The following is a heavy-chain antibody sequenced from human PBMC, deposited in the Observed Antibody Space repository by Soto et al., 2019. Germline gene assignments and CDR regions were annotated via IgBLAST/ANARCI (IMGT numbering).Heavy chain of an antibody. J-gene: IGHJ4*02. CDR1: GYTFNTYD. Sequence: ASVKVSCKASGYTFNTYDIYWMRQATGQGLEWMGWMNPYNGNTGYAQRFQGRATVTRNTSISTVYMELSGLRPDDTAVYYCARRKERSGPHYFDYWGQGSQVTVSS. CDR3: ARRKERSGPHYFDY. CDR2: MNPYNGNT. V-gene: IGHV1-8*01.